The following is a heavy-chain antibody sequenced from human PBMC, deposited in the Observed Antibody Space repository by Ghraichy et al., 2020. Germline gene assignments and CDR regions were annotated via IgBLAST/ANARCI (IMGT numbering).Heavy chain of an antibody. V-gene: IGHV3-7*03. CDR2: INQDGREK. Sequence: GGSLTLSCAASGLIFSNYWMTWVRQAPGKGLEWVANINQDGREKYYVDSVKGRFTISRDNAKNSLYLQMNGLRAEDTAVYYCSSGDTFDIWGQGTMVAVS. CDR1: GLIFSNYW. D-gene: IGHD3-10*01. J-gene: IGHJ3*02. CDR3: SSGDTFDI.